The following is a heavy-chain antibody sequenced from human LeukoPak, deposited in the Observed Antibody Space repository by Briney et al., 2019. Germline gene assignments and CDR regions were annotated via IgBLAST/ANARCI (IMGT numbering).Heavy chain of an antibody. CDR3: ARDRDSSGYFGYFQH. Sequence: ASVKVSCKASGYTFTSYYMHWVRQAPGQGLEWMGIINPSGDSTSYAQKFQGRVTMTRDTSTSTVYMELSSLRSEDTAVYYCARDRDSSGYFGYFQHWGQGTLVTVSS. D-gene: IGHD3-22*01. J-gene: IGHJ1*01. CDR2: INPSGDST. CDR1: GYTFTSYY. V-gene: IGHV1-46*01.